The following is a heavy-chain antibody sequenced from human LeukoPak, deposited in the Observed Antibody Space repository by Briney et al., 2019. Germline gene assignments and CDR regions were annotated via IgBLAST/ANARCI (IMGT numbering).Heavy chain of an antibody. Sequence: GGSLRLSCAASGFTFSSYWMHWVRQAPGKGLVWVSRISPDGSSALYADSVKGRFTISRDNAKNTLYLQMNSLRAEDTAVYYCARDRADYDFWSGYYYYGMDVWGQETTVTVSS. CDR1: GFTFSSYW. D-gene: IGHD3-3*01. J-gene: IGHJ6*02. CDR2: ISPDGSSA. V-gene: IGHV3-74*01. CDR3: ARDRADYDFWSGYYYYGMDV.